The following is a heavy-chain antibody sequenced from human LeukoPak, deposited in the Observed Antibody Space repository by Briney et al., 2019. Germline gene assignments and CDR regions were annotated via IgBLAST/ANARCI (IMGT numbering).Heavy chain of an antibody. CDR3: ATAKYYYGSGSYHYSYFDY. V-gene: IGHV1-24*01. J-gene: IGHJ4*02. Sequence: ASVKVSCKVSGYTLTELSMHWVRQAPGKGLEGMGGFDPEDGETIYAQKFQGRVTMTEDISTDTAYMELSSLRSEDTAVYYCATAKYYYGSGSYHYSYFDYWGQGTLVTVSS. CDR1: GYTLTELS. CDR2: FDPEDGET. D-gene: IGHD3-10*01.